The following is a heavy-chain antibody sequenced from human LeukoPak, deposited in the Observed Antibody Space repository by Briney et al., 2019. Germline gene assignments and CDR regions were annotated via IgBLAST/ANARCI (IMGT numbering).Heavy chain of an antibody. J-gene: IGHJ5*02. CDR2: IHISWTT. Sequence: SETLSLSCTVSGGSMNSHYWSFIRQPAGKGLEWIGRIHISWTTYYNPSLNSRLTMSVDTSKNQFSMRLTSVTAADTAVYYCTRGDYYDGGGRNWFDPWGQGTLVTVSS. CDR1: GGSMNSHY. V-gene: IGHV4-4*07. CDR3: TRGDYYDGGGRNWFDP. D-gene: IGHD3-16*01.